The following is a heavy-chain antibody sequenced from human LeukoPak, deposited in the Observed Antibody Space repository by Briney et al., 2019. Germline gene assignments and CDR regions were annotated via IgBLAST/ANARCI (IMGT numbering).Heavy chain of an antibody. Sequence: ASVKVSCKASGYTFTSYDINWVRQATGQGLEWMGWMNPNSGNTGYAQKFQGRVTITRNTSISTAYMELSSLRPEDTAVYYCARAPALIATRRYYYYMDVWGKGTTVTVSS. CDR3: ARAPALIATRRYYYYMDV. J-gene: IGHJ6*03. CDR2: MNPNSGNT. D-gene: IGHD6-6*01. V-gene: IGHV1-8*03. CDR1: GYTFTSYD.